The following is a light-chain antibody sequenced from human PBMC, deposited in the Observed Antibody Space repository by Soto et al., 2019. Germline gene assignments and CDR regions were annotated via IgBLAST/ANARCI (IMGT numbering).Light chain of an antibody. CDR1: SSDVGGYNY. Sequence: QSALTQPRSVSGSPGQSVTISCTGTSSDVGGYNYVSWYQHHPGKAPKLMIYDVSKRPSGVPDRFSGSKSGNTASLTISGLQAKDEADYYCCSYAGSPYVFGTRTKLTVL. CDR2: DVS. J-gene: IGLJ1*01. V-gene: IGLV2-11*01. CDR3: CSYAGSPYV.